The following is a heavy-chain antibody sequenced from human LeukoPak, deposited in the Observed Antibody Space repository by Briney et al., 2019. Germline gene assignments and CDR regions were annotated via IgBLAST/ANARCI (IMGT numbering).Heavy chain of an antibody. D-gene: IGHD6-19*01. CDR1: GFTFSSYS. CDR3: ANKGSVVAGFDH. J-gene: IGHJ4*01. V-gene: IGHV3-23*01. Sequence: GGSLRLSCAASGFTFSSYSMNWVRQAPGKGLEWVSAISGSGGTTYYADSVKGRFTISRDNSKNTLYLQMNSLRAEDTAVYYCANKGSVVAGFDHWGHGTLVTVSS. CDR2: ISGSGGTT.